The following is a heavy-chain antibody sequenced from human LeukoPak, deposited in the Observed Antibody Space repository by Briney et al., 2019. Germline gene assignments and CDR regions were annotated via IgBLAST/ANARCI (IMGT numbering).Heavy chain of an antibody. CDR1: GGSISSYY. CDR2: FYHTGST. CDR3: ARRGRNSSGWQDYL. D-gene: IGHD6-25*01. J-gene: IGHJ4*02. Sequence: PSETLSLTCTVSGGSISSYYWSWIRQPPGKGLEWIANFYHTGSTNYNPSLSSRVTISIDTAKNQFSLKLTSVTAADTAVYYCARRGRNSSGWQDYLWGQGTLVTVSS. V-gene: IGHV4-59*01.